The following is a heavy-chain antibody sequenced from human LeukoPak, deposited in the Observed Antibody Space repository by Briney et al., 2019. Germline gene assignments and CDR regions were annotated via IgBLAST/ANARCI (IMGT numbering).Heavy chain of an antibody. D-gene: IGHD2-2*02. J-gene: IGHJ6*03. Sequence: GASVKVSCKASGYTFTGYYMHWVRQAPGQGLEWMGWINPNSGGTNYAQKFQGRVTMTRDTSISTAYMELSRLRSDDTAVYYCARDVLKYQLLYEEDYYYYMDVWGKGTTVTVSS. CDR1: GYTFTGYY. CDR3: ARDVLKYQLLYEEDYYYYMDV. CDR2: INPNSGGT. V-gene: IGHV1-2*02.